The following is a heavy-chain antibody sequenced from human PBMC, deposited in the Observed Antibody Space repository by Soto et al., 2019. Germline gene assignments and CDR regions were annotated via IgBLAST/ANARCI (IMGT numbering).Heavy chain of an antibody. CDR1: GGTFSSYA. CDR3: ARLYCSSTSCYTPFDY. Sequence: SVKVSCKASGGTFSSYAISWVRQAPGQGFEWMGGIIPIFGTANYAQKFQGRVTITADKSTSTAYMELSSLRSEDTAVYYCARLYCSSTSCYTPFDYWGQGTLVTVSS. J-gene: IGHJ4*02. CDR2: IIPIFGTA. V-gene: IGHV1-69*06. D-gene: IGHD2-2*02.